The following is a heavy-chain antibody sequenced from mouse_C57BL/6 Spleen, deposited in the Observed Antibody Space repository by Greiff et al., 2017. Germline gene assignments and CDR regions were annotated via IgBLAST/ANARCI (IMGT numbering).Heavy chain of an antibody. V-gene: IGHV1-69*01. D-gene: IGHD1-1*01. CDR2: IDPTNSCT. J-gene: IGHJ1*03. CDR3: ARYSGYDVSTYGYFDV. CDR1: GYTFTSYW. Sequence: QVQLQQPGAELVMPGASVKLSCKASGYTFTSYWMPWVKQRPGQGLEWIGEIDPTNSCTTYNQKFKSKATLTVDKSSSTASMKLSSLTSEDSAGYYCARYSGYDVSTYGYFDVWGTGTTVTVSS.